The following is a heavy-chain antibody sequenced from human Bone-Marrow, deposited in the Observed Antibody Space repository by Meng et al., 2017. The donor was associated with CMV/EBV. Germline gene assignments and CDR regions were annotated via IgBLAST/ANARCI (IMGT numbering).Heavy chain of an antibody. D-gene: IGHD1-26*01. CDR2: ISSSGSTI. J-gene: IGHJ5*02. CDR1: VFTFSDSS. CDR3: ARDRAGSYPNWFDP. Sequence: ASVFTFSDSSMRWIRQAPGKGLEWVSYISSSGSTIYYADSVKGRFTISRDNAKNSLYLQMNSLRAEDTAVYYCARDRAGSYPNWFDPWGQGTLVTVSS. V-gene: IGHV3-11*01.